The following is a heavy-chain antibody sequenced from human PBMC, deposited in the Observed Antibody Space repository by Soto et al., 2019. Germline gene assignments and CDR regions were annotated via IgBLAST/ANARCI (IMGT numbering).Heavy chain of an antibody. Sequence: SETLSLTCSVSGGSIGSGSYYWGWIRQTPGRGLEWIASMYHGGTTYSNPSLKSRVTISVDTSKNQFSLRLTSVTAADAAVYYCARRGGRAAATNWFDPWGQGTLVTVSS. CDR2: MYHGGTT. J-gene: IGHJ5*02. D-gene: IGHD6-13*01. CDR1: GGSIGSGSYY. CDR3: ARRGGRAAATNWFDP. V-gene: IGHV4-39*01.